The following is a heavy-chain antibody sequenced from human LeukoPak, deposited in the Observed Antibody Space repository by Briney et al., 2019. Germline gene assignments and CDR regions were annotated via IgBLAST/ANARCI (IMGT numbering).Heavy chain of an antibody. CDR2: ISSSSSYI. V-gene: IGHV3-21*01. D-gene: IGHD6-13*01. CDR1: GFTFSSYS. CDR3: ARKGIAAALAI. Sequence: GGSLRLSCAASGFTFSSYSMNWVRQAPGKGLEWVSSISSSSSYIYYAGSVKGRFTISRDNAKNSLYLQMNSLRAEDTAVYYCARKGIAAALAIWGQGTMVTVSS. J-gene: IGHJ3*02.